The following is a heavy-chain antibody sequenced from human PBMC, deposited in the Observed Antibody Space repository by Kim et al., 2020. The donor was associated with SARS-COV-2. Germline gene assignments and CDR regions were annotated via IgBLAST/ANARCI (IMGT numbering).Heavy chain of an antibody. CDR3: ARGEIAAASPFDY. D-gene: IGHD6-13*01. V-gene: IGHV3-48*03. Sequence: YADSVKGRFTISRDNAKNSLYLQMNSLRAEDTAVYYCARGEIAAASPFDYWGQGTLVTVSS. J-gene: IGHJ4*02.